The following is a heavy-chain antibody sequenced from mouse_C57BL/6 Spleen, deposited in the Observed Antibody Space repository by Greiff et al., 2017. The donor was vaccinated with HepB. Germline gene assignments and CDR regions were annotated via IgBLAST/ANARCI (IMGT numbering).Heavy chain of an antibody. V-gene: IGHV1-55*01. Sequence: QVQLQQPGAELVKPGASVKMSCKASGYTFTSYWITWVKQRPGQGLEWIGDIYPGSGSTNYNEKFKSKATLTVDTSSSTAYMKLSSLTSEDSAVYNCARITTVVATDAMDYWGQGTSVTVSS. J-gene: IGHJ4*01. D-gene: IGHD1-1*01. CDR1: GYTFTSYW. CDR3: ARITTVVATDAMDY. CDR2: IYPGSGST.